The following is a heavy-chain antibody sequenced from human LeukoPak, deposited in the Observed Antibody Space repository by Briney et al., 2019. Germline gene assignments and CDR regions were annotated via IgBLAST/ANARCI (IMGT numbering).Heavy chain of an antibody. Sequence: GGPLRLSYAASGFTFSGCEINWVRQAPGKGLEWVSYISSGGNYRYYADSVKGRFTISRDNARNSLYLQMNSLRAEDTAVYYCARDRNAYTFENWGQGTLVTVSS. CDR2: ISSGGNYR. CDR1: GFTFSGCE. J-gene: IGHJ4*02. V-gene: IGHV3-48*03. D-gene: IGHD5-24*01. CDR3: ARDRNAYTFEN.